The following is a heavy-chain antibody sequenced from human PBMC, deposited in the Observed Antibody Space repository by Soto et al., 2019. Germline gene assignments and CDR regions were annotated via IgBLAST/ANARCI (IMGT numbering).Heavy chain of an antibody. V-gene: IGHV4-34*01. D-gene: IGHD6-13*01. J-gene: IGHJ4*02. CDR1: GGSFSGYY. CDR2: INHSGST. CDR3: ARGPPGYSSSWYYDY. Sequence: QVQLQQWGAGLLKPSETLSLTCAVYGGSFSGYYWSWIRQPPGKGLEWIAEINHSGSTNYNPSLKSRVTISVDTSKNQFSLKLSSVTAADTAVYYCARGPPGYSSSWYYDYWGQGTLVTVSS.